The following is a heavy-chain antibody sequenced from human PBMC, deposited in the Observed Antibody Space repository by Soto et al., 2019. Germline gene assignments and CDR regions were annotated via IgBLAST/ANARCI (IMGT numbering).Heavy chain of an antibody. CDR3: ARDSSPYYYYYGMDV. Sequence: GGSLRLSCAASGFTFSSYGMHWVRQAPGKGLEWVAVIWYDGSNKYYADSVKGRFTISRDNSKNTLYLQMNSLRAEDTAVYYCARDSSPYYYYYGMDVWGQGTTVTVSS. J-gene: IGHJ6*02. CDR1: GFTFSSYG. CDR2: IWYDGSNK. V-gene: IGHV3-33*01.